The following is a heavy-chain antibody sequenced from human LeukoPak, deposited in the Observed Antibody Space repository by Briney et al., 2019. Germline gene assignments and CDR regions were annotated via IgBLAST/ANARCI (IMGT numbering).Heavy chain of an antibody. CDR3: ARHIGLVAPDGFDI. J-gene: IGHJ3*02. CDR1: GYSFTNFW. Sequence: GESLKISCKGSGYSFTNFWIGWVRQMPWKGLEWMGIIYPGDSDTRYSPSFQGQGTISVDKSISTTYLQWNSLKASDTAMYYCARHIGLVAPDGFDIWGQGTMVTVSS. CDR2: IYPGDSDT. V-gene: IGHV5-51*01. D-gene: IGHD2-8*02.